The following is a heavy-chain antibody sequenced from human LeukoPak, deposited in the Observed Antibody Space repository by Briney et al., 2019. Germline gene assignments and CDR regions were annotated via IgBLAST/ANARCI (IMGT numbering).Heavy chain of an antibody. CDR2: ISSSSSYI. CDR1: GFTFSSYA. D-gene: IGHD5-18*01. Sequence: GGSLRLSCAASGFTFSSYAMSWVRQAPGKGLEWVSSISSSSSYIYYADSVKGRFTISRDNAKNSLYLQMNSLRAEDTAVYYCARVGYSYGYPYFDYWGQGTLVTVSS. CDR3: ARVGYSYGYPYFDY. V-gene: IGHV3-21*01. J-gene: IGHJ4*02.